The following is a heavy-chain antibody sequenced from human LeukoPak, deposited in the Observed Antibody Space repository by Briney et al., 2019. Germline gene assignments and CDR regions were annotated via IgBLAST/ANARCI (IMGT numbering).Heavy chain of an antibody. CDR2: INPNSGGT. Sequence: ASVKVSCKASGYTFTGYYMHWVRQAPGQGPEWMGWINPNSGGTNYAQKFQGRVTMTRDTSISTAYMELSRLRSDDTAVYYCARGYRVSYYYDSSGYPTQHWGQGTLVTVSS. J-gene: IGHJ1*01. CDR1: GYTFTGYY. D-gene: IGHD3-22*01. V-gene: IGHV1-2*02. CDR3: ARGYRVSYYYDSSGYPTQH.